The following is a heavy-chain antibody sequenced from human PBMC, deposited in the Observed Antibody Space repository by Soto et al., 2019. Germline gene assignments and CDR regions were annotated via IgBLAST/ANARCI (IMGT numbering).Heavy chain of an antibody. CDR3: PRLRTLTTQSFEDWFDP. J-gene: IGHJ5*02. V-gene: IGHV4-39*01. CDR2: IYYSGST. CDR1: GGSVSSSRYY. Sequence: PPETPSLTSTVSGGSVSSSRYYWGWIRQPPGRGLEWVGRIYYSGSTHYNPSLKSRVTISVDTPHTQFSLTLRSVTAAATAVYYCPRLRTLTTQSFEDWFDPWGQGTLVTVSS. D-gene: IGHD4-17*01.